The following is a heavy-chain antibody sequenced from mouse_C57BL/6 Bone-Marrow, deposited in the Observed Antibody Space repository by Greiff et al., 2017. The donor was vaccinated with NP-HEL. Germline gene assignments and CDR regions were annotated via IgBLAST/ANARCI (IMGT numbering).Heavy chain of an antibody. CDR1: GYTFPSYW. J-gene: IGHJ2*01. D-gene: IGHD1-1*01. CDR2: IDPNSGGT. V-gene: IGHV1-72*01. Sequence: QVHVKQPGAELVKPGASVKLSCKASGYTFPSYWMHWVKQRPGRGLEWIGRIDPNSGGTKYNEKLKSKATLTVDKPSSTAYMQLSSLTAEDSAVDYCARIPHYYYGSSPYYLDYWGQGTTLTVSS. CDR3: ARIPHYYYGSSPYYLDY.